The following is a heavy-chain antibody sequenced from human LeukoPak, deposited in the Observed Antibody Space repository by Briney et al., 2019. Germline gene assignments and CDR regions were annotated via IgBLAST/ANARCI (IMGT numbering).Heavy chain of an antibody. J-gene: IGHJ4*02. D-gene: IGHD6-19*01. CDR3: ARAPLAVAGPDFDY. CDR2: ISAYNGDT. CDR1: GYTFSSYG. Sequence: GASVKVSCKASGYTFSSYGLSWVRQAPGQGLEWMRWISAYNGDTNYAQRLQDRVTMTTDTSTGTAYLELRSLRSDDTAVYYCARAPLAVAGPDFDYWGQGTLVTVSS. V-gene: IGHV1-18*01.